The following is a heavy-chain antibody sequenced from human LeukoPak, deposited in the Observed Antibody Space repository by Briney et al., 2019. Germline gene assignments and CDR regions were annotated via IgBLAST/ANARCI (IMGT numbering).Heavy chain of an antibody. V-gene: IGHV1-69*13. CDR3: ASSRAHSSGWYRSWFDP. D-gene: IGHD6-19*01. CDR1: GGTLSSYA. Sequence: SVEVSCKASGGTLSSYAISWVRQAPGQGLEWMGGIIPIFGTANYAQKFQGRVTITADESTSTAYMELSSLRSEDTAVYYCASSRAHSSGWYRSWFDPWGQGTLVTVSS. J-gene: IGHJ5*02. CDR2: IIPIFGTA.